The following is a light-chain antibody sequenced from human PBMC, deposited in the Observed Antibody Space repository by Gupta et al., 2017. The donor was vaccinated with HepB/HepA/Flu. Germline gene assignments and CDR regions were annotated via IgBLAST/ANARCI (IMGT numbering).Light chain of an antibody. CDR1: QSISTY. CDR2: AAS. J-gene: IGKJ5*01. Sequence: DIQMTQSPSSLSASLGDRVTIACRASQSISTYLNWYQQKPGKAPNLLIYAASSVHSGVPSRFSGSGSGTDFTLTISRLQPEDFATYYCQHSDNTPITFGQGTLMEI. V-gene: IGKV1-39*01. CDR3: QHSDNTPIT.